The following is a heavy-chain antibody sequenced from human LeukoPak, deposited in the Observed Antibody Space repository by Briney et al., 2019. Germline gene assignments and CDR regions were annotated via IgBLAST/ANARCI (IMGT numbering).Heavy chain of an antibody. CDR3: AREGRLSRLLPDTDY. Sequence: GGSLRLSCAASGFTFSSYWMHWVRQAPGKGLVWVSRINSDGSSTSYADSAKGRFTISRDNAKNTLYLQMNSLRAEDTAVYYCAREGRLSRLLPDTDYWGQGTLVTVSS. D-gene: IGHD5-24*01. CDR2: INSDGSST. J-gene: IGHJ4*02. CDR1: GFTFSSYW. V-gene: IGHV3-74*01.